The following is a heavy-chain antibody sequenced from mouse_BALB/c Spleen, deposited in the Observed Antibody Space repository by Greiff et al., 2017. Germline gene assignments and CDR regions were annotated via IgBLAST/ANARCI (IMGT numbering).Heavy chain of an antibody. CDR2: INPYNDGT. CDR1: GYTFTSYV. Sequence: EVQGVESGPELVKPGASVKMSCKASGYTFTSYVMHWVKQKPGQGLEWIGYINPYNDGTKYNEKFKGKATLTSDKSSSTAYMELSSLTSEDSAVYYCARSYYGNQAWFAYWGQGTLVTVSA. J-gene: IGHJ3*01. D-gene: IGHD2-10*01. V-gene: IGHV1-14*01. CDR3: ARSYYGNQAWFAY.